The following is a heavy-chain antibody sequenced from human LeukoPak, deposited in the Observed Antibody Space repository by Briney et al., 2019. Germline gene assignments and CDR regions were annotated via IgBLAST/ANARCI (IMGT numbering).Heavy chain of an antibody. Sequence: KPSETLSLTCTVSGGSISSYYWSWTRQPAGKGLEWIGRIYISGSTNYSPSLKSRVTMSVDTSKNQFSLKLSSVTAADTAVYYCARDRGTWNDDGFDYWGQGTLVTVPS. CDR2: IYISGST. CDR3: ARDRGTWNDDGFDY. D-gene: IGHD1-1*01. J-gene: IGHJ4*02. CDR1: GGSISSYY. V-gene: IGHV4-4*07.